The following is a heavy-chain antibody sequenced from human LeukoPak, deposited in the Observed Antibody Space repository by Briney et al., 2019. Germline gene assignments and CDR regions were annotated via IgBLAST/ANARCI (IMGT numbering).Heavy chain of an antibody. V-gene: IGHV4-59*01. CDR1: GGSISSYY. CDR2: IYYSGST. CDR3: ARGCSSTSCSPASYYYYMDV. Sequence: PSETLSLTCTVSGGSISSYYWSWIRQPPGKGLEWIGYIYYSGSTNYNPSLKSRVTISVDTSKNQFSLKLSSVTAADTAVYYCARGCSSTSCSPASYYYYMDVWGKGTTVTISS. D-gene: IGHD2-2*01. J-gene: IGHJ6*03.